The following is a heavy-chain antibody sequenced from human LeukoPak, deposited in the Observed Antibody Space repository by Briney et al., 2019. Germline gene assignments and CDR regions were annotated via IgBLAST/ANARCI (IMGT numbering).Heavy chain of an antibody. CDR2: IYHSGST. Sequence: PGGSLRLSCVVSGFTFSSHWMSWVRQPPGKGLEWIGEIYHSGSTNYNPSLKSRVTISVDKSKNQFSLKLSSATAADTAVYYCARDPLHYYGSGSYYSEGYWGQGTLVTVSS. J-gene: IGHJ4*02. CDR3: ARDPLHYYGSGSYYSEGY. V-gene: IGHV4-4*02. D-gene: IGHD3-10*01. CDR1: GFTFSSHW.